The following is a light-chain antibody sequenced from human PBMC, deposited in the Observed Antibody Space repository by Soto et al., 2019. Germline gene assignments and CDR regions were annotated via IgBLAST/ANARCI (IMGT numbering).Light chain of an antibody. Sequence: DIQMTQSPSSLSAFLGDRVIITCRASQTISSYLNWYQHKPGKAPKLLIFGASNLQRGVPSRFSGSGSGTDFTLTISSLQPEDFATYHCQQSYSAPFTFGPGTKVDIK. CDR2: GAS. CDR1: QTISSY. J-gene: IGKJ3*01. CDR3: QQSYSAPFT. V-gene: IGKV1-39*01.